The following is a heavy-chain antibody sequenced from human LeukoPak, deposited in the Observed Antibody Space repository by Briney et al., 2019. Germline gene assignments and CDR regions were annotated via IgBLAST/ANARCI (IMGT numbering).Heavy chain of an antibody. V-gene: IGHV3-21*01. Sequence: GVSLRLSCAASAFMFSTYTMNWVRQAPGKGLEWVSSISSGGTDKYFADSVKGRFNVSRDNAKNSLYLQMNSLRAEDTAVYYCVRDLGHIYGHGFGYWGQGTLVTVSS. D-gene: IGHD5-18*01. CDR2: ISSGGTDK. CDR1: AFMFSTYT. J-gene: IGHJ4*02. CDR3: VRDLGHIYGHGFGY.